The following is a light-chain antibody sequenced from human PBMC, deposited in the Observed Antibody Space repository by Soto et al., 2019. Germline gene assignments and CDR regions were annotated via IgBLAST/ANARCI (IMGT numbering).Light chain of an antibody. CDR2: SNN. CDR1: RSNIGSNT. Sequence: QSVLTQPPSASGTPGPRVTISCSGSRSNIGSNTVNWYQQLPGTAPKLLIYSNNQRPSGVPDRFSGSKSGTSASLAISGLQSEDEADYYCAAWDDSLNVLVFGGGTKVTVL. J-gene: IGLJ2*01. V-gene: IGLV1-44*01. CDR3: AAWDDSLNVLV.